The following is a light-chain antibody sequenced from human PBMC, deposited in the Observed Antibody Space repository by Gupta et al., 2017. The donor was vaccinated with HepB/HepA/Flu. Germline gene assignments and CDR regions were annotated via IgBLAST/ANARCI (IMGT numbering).Light chain of an antibody. CDR1: QSRVHSDGHTY. Sequence: GMTQSALSLPVTLGQPASSSCRSSQSRVHSDGHTYLNWFQQGPGQSPRRLIYKVSNWDSPILDRLSSRRSDAYIRLIIRMVAAEDVVVSCIRGRKEWPYTFGGGTKLEIK. CDR2: KVS. J-gene: IGKJ4*01. CDR3: RGRKEWPYT. V-gene: IGKV2-30*02.